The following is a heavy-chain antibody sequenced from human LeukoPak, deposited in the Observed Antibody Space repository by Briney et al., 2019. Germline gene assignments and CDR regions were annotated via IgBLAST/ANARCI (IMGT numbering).Heavy chain of an antibody. CDR2: ISAYNGNT. CDR3: ARMGYYGSGSYPFDY. CDR1: GYTFTSYG. V-gene: IGHV1-18*01. Sequence: GASVKVSCKASGYTFTSYGISWVRQAPGQGLEWMGWISAYNGNTNYAQKFQGRVTMTRSTSISTAYMELSSLRSEDTAVYYCARMGYYGSGSYPFDYWGQGTLVTVSS. J-gene: IGHJ4*02. D-gene: IGHD3-10*01.